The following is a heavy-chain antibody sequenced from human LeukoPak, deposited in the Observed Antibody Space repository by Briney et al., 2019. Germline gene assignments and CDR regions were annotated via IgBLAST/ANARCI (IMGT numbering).Heavy chain of an antibody. CDR1: GYGFPDYW. D-gene: IGHD3-3*01. CDR2: INPADSEA. Sequence: GESLKISCRGSGYGFPDYWIGWVRQMPGKGPEWMGTINPADSEAKYSPSFQGRVTISADKSIYTAYLQWSSLKASDTAMYYCARRSGIFGVVSSPKPPLWAFDIWGKGQWSPSLQ. J-gene: IGHJ3*02. V-gene: IGHV5-51*01. CDR3: ARRSGIFGVVSSPKPPLWAFDI.